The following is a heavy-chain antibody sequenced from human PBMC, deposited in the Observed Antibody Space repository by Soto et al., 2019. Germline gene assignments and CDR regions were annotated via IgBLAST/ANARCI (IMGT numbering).Heavy chain of an antibody. V-gene: IGHV4-4*02. Sequence: QVQLQESGPGLVKPSGTLSLTCAVSGGSISSSNWWSWVRQSPGKGLEWIGEIYHSGSTNYNPSRKIRVRILVDKSKNQYSLKLNPVTSADTAVYYCARAAVWGSYRCFDYWGQGTLVTVSS. CDR1: GGSISSSNW. CDR3: ARAAVWGSYRCFDY. J-gene: IGHJ4*02. CDR2: IYHSGST. D-gene: IGHD3-16*02.